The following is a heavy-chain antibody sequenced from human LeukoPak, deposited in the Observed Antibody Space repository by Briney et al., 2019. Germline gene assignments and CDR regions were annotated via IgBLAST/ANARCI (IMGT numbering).Heavy chain of an antibody. Sequence: SETLSLTCAVYGVSFSGYYWSWIRQPPGKGLEWIGEINHSGSTNYNPSLKSRVTISVDTSKNQFSLKLSSVTAADTAVYYCAYCSSTSCYPRFDPWGQGTLVTVSS. CDR3: AYCSSTSCYPRFDP. V-gene: IGHV4-34*01. CDR1: GVSFSGYY. CDR2: INHSGST. J-gene: IGHJ5*02. D-gene: IGHD2-2*01.